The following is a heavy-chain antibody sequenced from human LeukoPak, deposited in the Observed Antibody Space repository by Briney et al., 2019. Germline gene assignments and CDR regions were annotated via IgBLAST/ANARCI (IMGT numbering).Heavy chain of an antibody. CDR2: ISGSGGST. J-gene: IGHJ4*02. CDR1: GFTFSSYG. CDR3: AKHERTWEYYFDY. Sequence: HPGGSLRLSCAASGFTFSSYGMSWVRQAPGKGLEWVSAISGSGGSTYYADSVKGRFTISRDNPKNTLYLLMNNLRAEDTAVYYCAKHERTWEYYFDYWGLGTLVTVSS. V-gene: IGHV3-23*01. D-gene: IGHD1-26*01.